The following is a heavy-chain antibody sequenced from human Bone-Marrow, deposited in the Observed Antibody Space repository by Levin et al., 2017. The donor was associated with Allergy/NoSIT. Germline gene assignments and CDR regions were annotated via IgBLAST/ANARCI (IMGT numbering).Heavy chain of an antibody. CDR3: TRVITTNVVASGVRASDI. Sequence: PGGSLRLSCAASGFTFSTYAMNWVRQAPGKGLEWVSAISHTGSNTYYADSVKGRFTISRDSSKNTLYLQMNSLRAEDTAVYFCTRVITTNVVASGVRASDIWGQGTMVTVSS. J-gene: IGHJ3*02. CDR2: ISHTGSNT. D-gene: IGHD6-13*01. CDR1: GFTFSTYA. V-gene: IGHV3-23*01.